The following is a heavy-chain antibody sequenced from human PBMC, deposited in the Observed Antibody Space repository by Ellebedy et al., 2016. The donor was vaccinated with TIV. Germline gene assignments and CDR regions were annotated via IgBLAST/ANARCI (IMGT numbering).Heavy chain of an antibody. V-gene: IGHV1-69*13. J-gene: IGHJ4*02. CDR3: ARTHSRGWYFFDY. CDR1: GGTFSNSA. Sequence: AASVKVSCKASGGTFSNSAINWARQAPGQGLDWLGGIIPLFGAASYAQKFQGRVTITADESTSTVYMELRSLRSEDTALDYCARTHSRGWYFFDYWGQGTLVTVSS. CDR2: IIPLFGAA. D-gene: IGHD6-19*01.